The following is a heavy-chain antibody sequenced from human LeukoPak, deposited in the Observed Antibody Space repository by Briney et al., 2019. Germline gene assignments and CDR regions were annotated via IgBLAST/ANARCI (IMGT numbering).Heavy chain of an antibody. V-gene: IGHV2-70*04. J-gene: IGHJ4*02. Sequence: SGPALVKPTQTLTLTFTFSGLSLSTSGMRVSSIRQPPGKARECLARNDWDDDKFYSTYLKTRLTISKDTSKNQVVLRMINMDPVDTATYYCARTSYECSGGTSYLHFDYWGQGTLVTVSS. D-gene: IGHD2-15*01. CDR1: GLSLSTSGMR. CDR2: NDWDDDK. CDR3: ARTSYECSGGTSYLHFDY.